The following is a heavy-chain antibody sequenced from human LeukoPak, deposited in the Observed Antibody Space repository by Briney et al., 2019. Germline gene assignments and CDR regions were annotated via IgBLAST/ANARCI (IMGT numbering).Heavy chain of an antibody. CDR1: GVSFDDYY. CDR3: TRMTTGHDY. CDR2: INHSGYT. D-gene: IGHD4-17*01. Sequence: PSETLPLTCAVSGVSFDDYYWSWVRQTPGKGLEWIGEINHSGYTNDNPSLKSRVTLSIDTSRKQFSLNLRSVTVADAGTYYCTRMTTGHDYWGQGTLVTVSS. J-gene: IGHJ4*02. V-gene: IGHV4-34*01.